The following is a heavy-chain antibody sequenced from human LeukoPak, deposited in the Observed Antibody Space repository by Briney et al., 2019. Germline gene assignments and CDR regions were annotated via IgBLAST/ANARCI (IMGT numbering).Heavy chain of an antibody. D-gene: IGHD2-21*02. CDR3: ARDRTYCGGDCYPGDFDY. Sequence: SVKVSCKASGGTFSSYAISWVRQAPGQGLEWMGGIIPIFGTANYAQKFQGRVTITTDESTSTAYMELRSLRSDDTAVYYCARDRTYCGGDCYPGDFDYWGQGTLVTVSS. CDR1: GGTFSSYA. CDR2: IIPIFGTA. J-gene: IGHJ4*02. V-gene: IGHV1-69*05.